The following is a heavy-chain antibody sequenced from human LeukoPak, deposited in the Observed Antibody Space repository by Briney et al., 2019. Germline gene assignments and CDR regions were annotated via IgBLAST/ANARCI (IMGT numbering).Heavy chain of an antibody. J-gene: IGHJ4*02. CDR2: IIPIFGTA. CDR1: GGTFSSYA. Sequence: ASVKVSCKASGGTFSSYAISWVRQAPGQGLEWMGGIIPIFGTANYAQKFQGRVTITADESTSTAYMELSSLRSEDTAVYYCASLGGRSGYVPYYFDYWGQGTLVTVSS. CDR3: ASLGGRSGYVPYYFDY. D-gene: IGHD5-12*01. V-gene: IGHV1-69*13.